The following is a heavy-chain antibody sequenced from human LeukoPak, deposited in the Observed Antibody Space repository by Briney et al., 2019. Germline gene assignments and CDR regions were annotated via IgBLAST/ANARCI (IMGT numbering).Heavy chain of an antibody. CDR3: ASYNDRDAFNN. J-gene: IGHJ3*02. D-gene: IGHD1-14*01. CDR2: IRNKLDGGTT. Sequence: GGSLRLSCAASGFTFSSYGMHWVPQAPGKGREWVGLIRNKLDGGTTDYAAPVKGRFIISRDDSKNTLYLQMNNLKAEDTAFYYCASYNDRDAFNNWGQGTVVTVTS. V-gene: IGHV3-15*01. CDR1: GFTFSSYG.